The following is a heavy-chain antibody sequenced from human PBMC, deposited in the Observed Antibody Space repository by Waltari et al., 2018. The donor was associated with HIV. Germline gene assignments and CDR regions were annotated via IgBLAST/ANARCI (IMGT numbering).Heavy chain of an antibody. Sequence: EVQLVESGGGLVQPGGSLRLSCAASGFTFSSYWMSWGRQAPGQGLEWVANIKQDGSEKYYVDSVKGRFTISRDNAKNSLYLQMNSLRAEDTAVYYCARDRGHIVVVPAATQGTECDPWGQGTLVTVSS. D-gene: IGHD2-2*01. J-gene: IGHJ5*02. V-gene: IGHV3-7*01. CDR3: ARDRGHIVVVPAATQGTECDP. CDR2: IKQDGSEK. CDR1: GFTFSSYW.